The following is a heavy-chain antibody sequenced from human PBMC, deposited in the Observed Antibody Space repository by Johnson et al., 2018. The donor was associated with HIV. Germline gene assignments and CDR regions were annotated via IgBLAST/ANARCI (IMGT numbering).Heavy chain of an antibody. D-gene: IGHD6-19*01. CDR2: ISYDGSNK. Sequence: QVHLVESGGGVVQPGGSLRLSCAASGFTFSSYGMHWVRQAPGKGLEWVAFISYDGSNKYYADSVKGRFTISRDSSKNTLYLQRNSLRAEDTAVYYCARDRKQWLVVGGGINDIWGQGTMVTVSS. J-gene: IGHJ3*02. CDR3: ARDRKQWLVVGGGINDI. V-gene: IGHV3-30*19. CDR1: GFTFSSYG.